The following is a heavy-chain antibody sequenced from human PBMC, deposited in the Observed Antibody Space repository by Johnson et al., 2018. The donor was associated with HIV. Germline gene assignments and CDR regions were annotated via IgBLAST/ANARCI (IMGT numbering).Heavy chain of an antibody. CDR2: IRYDGTNT. V-gene: IGHV3-30*02. CDR3: ASPEAPYYDILTGYYAAFDI. J-gene: IGHJ3*02. CDR1: GFIFNNYG. Sequence: QVQLVESGGGVVQPGGSLRLSCVASGFIFNNYGIHWVRQAPGKGLEWVAFIRYDGTNTYSDDSVRGRFSISRADSENTVYLQMDSLRAEDTGIYYCASPEAPYYDILTGYYAAFDIWGQGTMVTVSS. D-gene: IGHD3-9*01.